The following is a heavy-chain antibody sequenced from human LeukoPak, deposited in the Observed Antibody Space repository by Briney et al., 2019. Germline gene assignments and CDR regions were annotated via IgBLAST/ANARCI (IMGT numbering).Heavy chain of an antibody. CDR1: GGSFSGCY. CDR3: ARGVRWIAVAGHFGY. V-gene: IGHV4-34*01. D-gene: IGHD6-19*01. CDR2: INHSGST. J-gene: IGHJ4*02. Sequence: PSETLSLTCAVYGGSFSGCYWSWIRQPPGKGLEWIGEINHSGSTNYNPSLKSRVTISVDTSKNQFSLKLSSVTAADTAVYYCARGVRWIAVAGHFGYWGQGTLVTVPS.